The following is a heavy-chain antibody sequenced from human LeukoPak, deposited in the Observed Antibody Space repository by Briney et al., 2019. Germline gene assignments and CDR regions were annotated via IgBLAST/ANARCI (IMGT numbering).Heavy chain of an antibody. D-gene: IGHD3-16*01. Sequence: QPGRSLRLSCAASGFIFSSYAMHWVRQAPGKGLEWVAVISYDGSNKYYADSVKGRFTISRDNSKNTLYLQMNSLRAEDTAVYYCAREVFQSGYVSEAFDIWGQGTMVTVSS. V-gene: IGHV3-30-3*01. J-gene: IGHJ3*02. CDR1: GFIFSSYA. CDR2: ISYDGSNK. CDR3: AREVFQSGYVSEAFDI.